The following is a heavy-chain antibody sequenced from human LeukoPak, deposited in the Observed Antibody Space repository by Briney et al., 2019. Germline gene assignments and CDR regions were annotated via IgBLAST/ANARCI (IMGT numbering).Heavy chain of an antibody. V-gene: IGHV4-61*02. D-gene: IGHD3-22*01. Sequence: SETLSLTCTVSGGSISSGSYYWSWIRQPAGKGLEWIGRIYTSGSTNYNPSLKSRVTISVDTSKNQFSLKLSSVTAADSAVYYCTRGSIAYYYMDVWGKGTTVTISS. CDR1: GGSISSGSYY. J-gene: IGHJ6*03. CDR3: TRGSIAYYYMDV. CDR2: IYTSGST.